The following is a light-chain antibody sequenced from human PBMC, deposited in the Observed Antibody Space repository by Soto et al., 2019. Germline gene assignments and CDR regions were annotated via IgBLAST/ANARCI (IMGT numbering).Light chain of an antibody. CDR3: CSYAGSSTSV. CDR2: DVN. CDR1: SSDVGGYNS. V-gene: IGLV2-11*01. Sequence: QSALTQPRSVSGSPGQSVTISCTGTSSDVGGYNSVSWYQHHPGKAPKLMIYDVNKRPSGVPDRFSGSKSGNTASLSISGLQAEDEADYYCCSYAGSSTSVFGGGTKLTVL. J-gene: IGLJ2*01.